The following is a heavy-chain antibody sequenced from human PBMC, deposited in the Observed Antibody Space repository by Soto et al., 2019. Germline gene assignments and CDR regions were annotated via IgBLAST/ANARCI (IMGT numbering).Heavy chain of an antibody. CDR3: ARDGSTVTAYSYYYAVDV. CDR2: ISYSGST. Sequence: QVQLQESGPGLVKPSETLSLTCTVSGGSVSNNNYYWSWIRQPPGKGLGGIGDISYSGSTTYNPSLDSRITISVDTSKNQFSLRLSSVTAAHPAVYFCARDGSTVTAYSYYYAVDVWGQGTTVTVSS. CDR1: GGSVSNNNYY. V-gene: IGHV4-61*01. D-gene: IGHD2-21*02. J-gene: IGHJ6*02.